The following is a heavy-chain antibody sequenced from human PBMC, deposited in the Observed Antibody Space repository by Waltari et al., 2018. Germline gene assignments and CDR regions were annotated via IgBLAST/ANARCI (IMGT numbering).Heavy chain of an antibody. V-gene: IGHV4-4*07. J-gene: IGHJ4*02. Sequence: QVQLQESGPGLVKPLETLSLTCSVSGGSIRSYYWSWIRQPAGKGLEWIGHLFTSGITKDNPSLKSRVTMSVDTSKNQFSLKLTSVTAADTAVYYCARESGDYSPFDNWGQGTLVTVSS. CDR1: GGSIRSYY. CDR2: LFTSGIT. D-gene: IGHD4-17*01. CDR3: ARESGDYSPFDN.